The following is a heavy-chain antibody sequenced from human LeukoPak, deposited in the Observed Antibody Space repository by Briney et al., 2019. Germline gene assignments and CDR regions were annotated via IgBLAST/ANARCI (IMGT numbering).Heavy chain of an antibody. CDR3: ARGQEDGSGEFKY. J-gene: IGHJ4*02. V-gene: IGHV1-2*02. CDR2: INPNSGGT. CDR1: GYTFTGYF. Sequence: GASVKVSCKASGYTFTGYFMHWVRQAPGQGLEWMGWINPNSGGTKYEQKFQGRVTMTRDTSISTAYMELSRLRSDDTAVYYCARGQEDGSGEFKYWGQGTLVTVSS. D-gene: IGHD3-10*01.